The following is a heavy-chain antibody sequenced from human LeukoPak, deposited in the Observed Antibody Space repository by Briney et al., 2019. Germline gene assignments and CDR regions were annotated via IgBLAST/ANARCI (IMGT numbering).Heavy chain of an antibody. V-gene: IGHV4-38-2*02. CDR3: ARDGGRDWFDP. J-gene: IGHJ5*02. Sequence: PSETLSLTCAVSGYSISSGYYWGWIRQPPGKGLEWIGSIYHSGSTYYNPSLKSRVTISVDTSENQFSLKLSSVTAADTAVYYCARDGGRDWFDPWGQGTLVTVSS. CDR1: GYSISSGYY. D-gene: IGHD6-25*01. CDR2: IYHSGST.